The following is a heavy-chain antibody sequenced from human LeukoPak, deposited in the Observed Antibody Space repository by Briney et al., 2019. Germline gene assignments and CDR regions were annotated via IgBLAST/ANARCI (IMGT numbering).Heavy chain of an antibody. Sequence: EXXGGTYYRSKWKNDYAVFVKSRTTINPDTSKNQFTLQMNSVTPEDTAVYYCARDSDAVDAFDIWGQGTMVTVSS. CDR3: ARDSDAVDAFDI. CDR2: TYYRSKWKN. V-gene: IGHV6-1*01. J-gene: IGHJ3*02. D-gene: IGHD6-19*01.